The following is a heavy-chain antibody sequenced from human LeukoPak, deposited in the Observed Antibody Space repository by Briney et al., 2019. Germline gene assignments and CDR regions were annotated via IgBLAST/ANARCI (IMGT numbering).Heavy chain of an antibody. D-gene: IGHD1-7*01. CDR2: IYSGGST. CDR3: AKGLTVTGTTTRFDY. Sequence: GGSLRLSCAASGFTVSSNYMSWVRQAPGKGLEWGSVIYSGGSTYYADSVKGRFTISRDNSKNTLYLQMNSLRAEDTAVYYCAKGLTVTGTTTRFDYWGQGTLVTVSS. CDR1: GFTVSSNY. V-gene: IGHV3-53*01. J-gene: IGHJ4*02.